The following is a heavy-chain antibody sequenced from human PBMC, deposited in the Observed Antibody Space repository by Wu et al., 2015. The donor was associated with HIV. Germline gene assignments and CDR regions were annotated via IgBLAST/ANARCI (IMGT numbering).Heavy chain of an antibody. J-gene: IGHJ6*02. CDR1: PYTFSSFG. D-gene: IGHD5-18*01. V-gene: IGHV1-18*01. CDR2: VSSYSGDT. Sequence: QFQLVQSGAEVKKPGASVKVSCKASPYTFSSFGISWVRQAPEQGLEWMGWVSSYSGDTKYAEKFQGRVTMTTDTSTSTAYMELRSLRSDDTAVYYCARIQLWPQYYYYGMDVWGQGTTVTVSS. CDR3: ARIQLWPQYYYYGMDV.